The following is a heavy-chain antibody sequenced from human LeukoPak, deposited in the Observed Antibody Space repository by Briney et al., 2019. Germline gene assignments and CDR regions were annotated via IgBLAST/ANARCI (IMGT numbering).Heavy chain of an antibody. D-gene: IGHD6-19*01. Sequence: SLKVSCKASGGTFSSYAISWVRQAPGQGLEWMGGIIPIFGTANYAQKFQGRVTITTDESTSTAYMELSSLRSEDTAVYYCARYSSGWYGVDYWGQGTLVTVSS. CDR2: IIPIFGTA. J-gene: IGHJ4*02. V-gene: IGHV1-69*05. CDR1: GGTFSSYA. CDR3: ARYSSGWYGVDY.